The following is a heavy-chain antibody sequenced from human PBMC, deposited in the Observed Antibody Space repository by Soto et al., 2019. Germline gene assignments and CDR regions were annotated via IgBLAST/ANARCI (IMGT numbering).Heavy chain of an antibody. D-gene: IGHD6-19*01. J-gene: IGHJ4*02. CDR1: GFTFSSSA. V-gene: IGHV3-23*01. CDR2: ISGSGGST. CDR3: AKDRSAWYMDY. Sequence: GGSLRLSCAAAGFTFSSSAMSWVRQAPGKGLEWVSAISGSGGSTFYADSVKGRVTISRDNSKNTLFLQMNSLRVEDTARYYCAKDRSAWYMDYWGQGTLVTVSS.